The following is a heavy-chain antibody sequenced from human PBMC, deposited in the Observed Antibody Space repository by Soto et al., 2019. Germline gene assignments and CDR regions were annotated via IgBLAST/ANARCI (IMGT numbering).Heavy chain of an antibody. CDR2: ISYDGSNK. CDR3: AKGGTGGTIFGVVTTYYYYGMDV. Sequence: QVQLVESGGGVVQPGRSLRLSCAASGFTFSSYGMHWVRQAPGKGLEWAAVISYDGSNKYYADSVKGRFTISRDNSKNTLYLQMNSLRAEDTAVYYCAKGGTGGTIFGVVTTYYYYGMDVWGQGTTVTVSS. D-gene: IGHD3-3*01. V-gene: IGHV3-30*18. J-gene: IGHJ6*01. CDR1: GFTFSSYG.